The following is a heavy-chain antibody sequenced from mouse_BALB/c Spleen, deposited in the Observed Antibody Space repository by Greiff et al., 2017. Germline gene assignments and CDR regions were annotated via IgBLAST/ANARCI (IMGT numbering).Heavy chain of an antibody. Sequence: QVQLKESGAELARPGASVKMSCKASGYTFTSYTMHWVKQRPGQGLEWIGYINPSSGYTNYNQKFKDKATLTADKSSSTAYMQLSSLTSEDSAVYYCARSHGYPYAMDYWGQGTSVTVSS. CDR2: INPSSGYT. J-gene: IGHJ4*01. CDR3: ARSHGYPYAMDY. V-gene: IGHV1-4*01. CDR1: GYTFTSYT. D-gene: IGHD2-2*01.